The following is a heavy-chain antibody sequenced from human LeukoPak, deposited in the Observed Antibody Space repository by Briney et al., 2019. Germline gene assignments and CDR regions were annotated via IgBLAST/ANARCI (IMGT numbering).Heavy chain of an antibody. V-gene: IGHV3-21*04. D-gene: IGHD6-19*01. CDR3: ARVKGIAVAGTEVDI. CDR1: GFTFSSYS. Sequence: GGSLRLSCAASGFTFSSYSMNWVRQAPGKGLEWVSSISSSSSYIYYADSVKGRFTISRDNAKNSLYLQMNSLRAEDTAVYYCARVKGIAVAGTEVDIWGQGTMVTVSS. CDR2: ISSSSSYI. J-gene: IGHJ3*02.